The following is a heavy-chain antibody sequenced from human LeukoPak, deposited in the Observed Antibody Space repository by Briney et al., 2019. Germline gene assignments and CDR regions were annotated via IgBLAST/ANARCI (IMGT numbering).Heavy chain of an antibody. D-gene: IGHD6-13*01. CDR2: ISGSGGST. V-gene: IGHV3-23*01. CDR1: GFTFSSYS. CDR3: AKESAGIAAAGKVFDY. J-gene: IGHJ4*02. Sequence: PGGSLRLSCAASGFTFSSYSMNWVRQAPGKRLEWVSAISGSGGSTYYADSVKGRFTISRDNSKNTLYLQMNSLRAEDTAVYYCAKESAGIAAAGKVFDYWGQGTLVTVSS.